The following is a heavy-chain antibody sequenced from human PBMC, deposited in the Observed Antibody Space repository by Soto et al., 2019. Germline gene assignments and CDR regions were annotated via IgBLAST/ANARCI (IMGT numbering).Heavy chain of an antibody. V-gene: IGHV4-30-2*01. CDR1: GGSISSGNFS. CDR3: ARVKVGDLFRFNWF. CDR2: IFHTGST. Sequence: SETLSLTCTVSGGSISSGNFSWTWIRQPPGKGLEWIAYIFHTGSTFYNSSLKPRASISVDRSKNQFSLKLKSVTETDTAVYYCARVKVGDLFRFNWF. J-gene: IGHJ5*01. D-gene: IGHD3-3*01.